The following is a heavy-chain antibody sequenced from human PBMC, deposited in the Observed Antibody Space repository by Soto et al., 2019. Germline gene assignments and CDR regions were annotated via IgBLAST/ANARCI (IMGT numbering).Heavy chain of an antibody. CDR1: GYSFAGYW. CDR3: ARQIYDSDTGPNFQYSFDS. Sequence: GESLKISCKGSGYSFAGYWITWVRQKPGKGLEWMGRIDPSDSQTYYSPSFRGHVTISVTKSITTVFLQWSSLRASDTAMYYCARQIYDSDTGPNFQYSFDSWGQGTPVTVSS. D-gene: IGHD3-22*01. J-gene: IGHJ4*02. V-gene: IGHV5-10-1*01. CDR2: IDPSDSQT.